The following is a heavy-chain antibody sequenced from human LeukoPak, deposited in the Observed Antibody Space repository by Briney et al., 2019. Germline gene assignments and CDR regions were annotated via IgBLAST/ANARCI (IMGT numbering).Heavy chain of an antibody. CDR1: GGSFSGYY. V-gene: IGHV4-34*01. D-gene: IGHD2-2*01. J-gene: IGHJ6*02. CDR2: INHSGST. CDR3: ARRGKYQLPYYGMDA. Sequence: SETLSLTCAVYGGSFSGYYWSWIRQPPGKGLEWIGEINHSGSTNYNPSLKSRVTISVDTSKNQFSLKLSSVTAADTAVYYCARRGKYQLPYYGMDAWGQGTTVTVSS.